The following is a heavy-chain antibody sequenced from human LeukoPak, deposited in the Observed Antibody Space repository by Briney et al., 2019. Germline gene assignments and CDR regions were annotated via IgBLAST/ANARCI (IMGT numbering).Heavy chain of an antibody. CDR2: IYYSGST. J-gene: IGHJ3*02. CDR1: GGSISSYY. D-gene: IGHD2-15*01. Sequence: SETLSLTCTVSGGSISSYYWSWIRQPPGKGLEWIGYIYYSGSTNYNPSLKSRVTISVDTSKNQFSLKLSSVTAADTAVYYCASYTPNDAFDIWGQGTMVTVSS. CDR3: ASYTPNDAFDI. V-gene: IGHV4-59*08.